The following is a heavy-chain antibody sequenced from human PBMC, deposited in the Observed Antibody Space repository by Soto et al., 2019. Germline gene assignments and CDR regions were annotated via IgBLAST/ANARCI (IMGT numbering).Heavy chain of an antibody. Sequence: GQSLTPSCAPSAFSPDEYGMHCDRQAPREGMEWVSGISWHSGRIGCADSGNDRFTISRDNAKNSLDLQMNSLGAEDAAFYYCANYRDSGSYSRVLDYWGQGTLVTVSS. J-gene: IGHJ4*02. CDR3: ANYRDSGSYSRVLDY. D-gene: IGHD1-26*01. CDR1: AFSPDEYG. CDR2: ISWHSGRI. V-gene: IGHV3-9*02.